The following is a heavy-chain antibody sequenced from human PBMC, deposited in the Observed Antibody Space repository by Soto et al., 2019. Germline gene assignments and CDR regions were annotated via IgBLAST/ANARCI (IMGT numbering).Heavy chain of an antibody. J-gene: IGHJ3*02. CDR1: GFTFSDHY. D-gene: IGHD6-19*01. CDR2: TRNKANSYTT. CDR3: ARDFTYSSGPGDAFDI. Sequence: GGSLRLSCAASGFTFSDHYMDWVRQAPGKGLEWVGRTRNKANSYTTEYAASVKGRFTISRDDSKNSLYLQMNSLKTEDTAVYYCARDFTYSSGPGDAFDIWGQGTMVTVSS. V-gene: IGHV3-72*01.